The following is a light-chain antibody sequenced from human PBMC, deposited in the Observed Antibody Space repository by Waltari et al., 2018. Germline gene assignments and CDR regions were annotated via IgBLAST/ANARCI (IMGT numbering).Light chain of an antibody. J-gene: IGKJ4*01. V-gene: IGKV4-1*01. Sequence: DIVMTQSPDSLAVSLGERDTINCKSIQSVLSSSNNKNYLAWYQQKPGQPPKLLIYWASTRESGVPDRFSGSGSETDFTLTISSLQAEDVAVYYCQQYYSKPLTFGGGTKVEIK. CDR1: QSVLSSSNNKNY. CDR3: QQYYSKPLT. CDR2: WAS.